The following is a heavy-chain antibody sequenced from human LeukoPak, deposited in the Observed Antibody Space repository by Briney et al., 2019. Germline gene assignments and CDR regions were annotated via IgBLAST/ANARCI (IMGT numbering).Heavy chain of an antibody. Sequence: GGPLRLSCAASGLTFRTTWMHWVRQAPGKGLMWVSRMNGEGTTIDYADSVKGRFTVSRDYAKNTLFLQMNNLRTEDTALYFCATARNFRFEYWGQGSLVIVSA. D-gene: IGHD1-7*01. CDR3: ATARNFRFEY. J-gene: IGHJ4*02. CDR1: GLTFRTTW. V-gene: IGHV3-74*01. CDR2: MNGEGTTI.